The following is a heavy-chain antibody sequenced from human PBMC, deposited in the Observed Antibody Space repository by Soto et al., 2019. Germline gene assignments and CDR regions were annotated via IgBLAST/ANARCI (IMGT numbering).Heavy chain of an antibody. CDR1: GFTFSSYW. CDR3: ARGLIIPYYYYGMDV. V-gene: IGHV3-74*01. CDR2: INSDGSST. J-gene: IGHJ6*02. Sequence: GGSLRLSCAASGFTFSSYWMHWVRQAPGKGLVWVSRINSDGSSTSYADSEKGRFTISRDNAKNTLYLQMNSLRAEDTAVYYCARGLIIPYYYYGMDVWGQGTTVTVSS.